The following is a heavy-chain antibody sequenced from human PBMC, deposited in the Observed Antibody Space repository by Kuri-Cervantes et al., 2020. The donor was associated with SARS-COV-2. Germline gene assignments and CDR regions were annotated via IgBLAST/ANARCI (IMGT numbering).Heavy chain of an antibody. Sequence: SETLSLTCAVSGYSISSGYYWGWIRQPPGKGLEWIGSIYHSGSTYYNPSLKSRVTISVDTSKNQFSLQLSSVTAADTAVYYCARTQLGMNMDVWGKGTTVTVSS. CDR3: ARTQLGMNMDV. CDR2: IYHSGST. D-gene: IGHD7-27*01. J-gene: IGHJ6*03. CDR1: GYSISSGYY. V-gene: IGHV4-38-2*01.